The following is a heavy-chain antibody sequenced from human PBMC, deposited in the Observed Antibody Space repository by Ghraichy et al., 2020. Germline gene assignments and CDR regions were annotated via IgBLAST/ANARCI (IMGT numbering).Heavy chain of an antibody. CDR3: AREWFHDSSGYYYRDAFDI. J-gene: IGHJ3*02. CDR2: ISYDGSNK. D-gene: IGHD3-22*01. V-gene: IGHV3-30-3*01. CDR1: GFTFSSYA. Sequence: GGSLRLSCAASGFTFSSYAMHWVRQAPGKGLEWVAVISYDGSNKYYADSVKGRFTISRDNSKNTLYLQMNSLRAEDTAVYYCAREWFHDSSGYYYRDAFDIWGQGTMVTVSS.